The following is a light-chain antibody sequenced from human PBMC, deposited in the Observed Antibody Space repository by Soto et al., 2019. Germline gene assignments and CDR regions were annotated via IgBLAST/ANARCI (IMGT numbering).Light chain of an antibody. CDR3: QHYGRSPSWT. J-gene: IGKJ1*01. CDR1: QSVYSDY. CDR2: AAS. Sequence: EIVLKQSPGTLYLSPGERATLSCRASQSVYSDYLTWYQQKPGQAPRLLMNAASSRATGIPDRFSGSGSGTDFTLTISRLEPEDFAVYYCQHYGRSPSWTFGQGTKVEIK. V-gene: IGKV3-20*01.